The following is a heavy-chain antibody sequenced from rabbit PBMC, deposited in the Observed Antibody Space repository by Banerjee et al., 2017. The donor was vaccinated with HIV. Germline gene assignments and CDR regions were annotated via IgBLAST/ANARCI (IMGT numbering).Heavy chain of an antibody. J-gene: IGHJ4*01. Sequence: QEQLKESGGGLVQPGGSLKLSCTVSGFSLSSYWMSWVRQAPGKGLEWIGCIYTGDGSTYYASWVNGRFSISKTSSTTVTLQMTSLTAADTATYFCARDLTIVVAGGFDLWGPGTLVTVS. V-gene: IGHV1S45*01. CDR1: GFSLSSYW. D-gene: IGHD4-1*01. CDR2: IYTGDGST. CDR3: ARDLTIVVAGGFDL.